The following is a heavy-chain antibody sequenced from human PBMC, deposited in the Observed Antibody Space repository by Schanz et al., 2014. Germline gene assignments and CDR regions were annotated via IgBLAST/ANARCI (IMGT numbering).Heavy chain of an antibody. J-gene: IGHJ4*02. CDR2: ISGSGDDT. D-gene: IGHD2-21*01. CDR1: GFTFSSYA. Sequence: DVHLMESGGGLVQPGGSLRLSCAGSGFTFSSYAMNWVRQAPGKGLEWVSVISGSGDDTYYADSVKGRFTISRDNSKNTLYLQMNSLRAEDTAVYYCAKGQLLSYYFDYWGQGTLVTVSA. V-gene: IGHV3-23*01. CDR3: AKGQLLSYYFDY.